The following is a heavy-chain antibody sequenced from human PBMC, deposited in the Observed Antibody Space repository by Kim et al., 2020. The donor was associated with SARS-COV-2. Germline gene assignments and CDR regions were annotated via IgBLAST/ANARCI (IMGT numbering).Heavy chain of an antibody. CDR1: GFTFGDYA. CDR3: TRDPGYAIYYYYGMDV. D-gene: IGHD2-8*01. CDR2: IRSKAYGGTT. J-gene: IGHJ6*02. Sequence: GGSLRLSCTASGFTFGDYAMSWFRQAPGKGLEWVGFIRSKAYGGTTEYAASVKGRFTISRDDSTSIAYLQMNSLKTEDTAVYYCTRDPGYAIYYYYGMDVWGQGTTVTVSS. V-gene: IGHV3-49*03.